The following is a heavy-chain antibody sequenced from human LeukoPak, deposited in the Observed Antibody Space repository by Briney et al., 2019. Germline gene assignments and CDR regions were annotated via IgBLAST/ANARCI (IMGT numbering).Heavy chain of an antibody. J-gene: IGHJ4*02. CDR1: GFTFDDYA. Sequence: GGSLRLSRAASGFTFDDYAMHWVRQAPGKGLEWVSLISGDGGSTYYADSVKGRFTISRDNSKNSLYLQMNSLRTEDTALYYCAKDILSGPLNPSDYWGQGTLVTVSS. V-gene: IGHV3-43*02. CDR2: ISGDGGST. D-gene: IGHD6-19*01. CDR3: AKDILSGPLNPSDY.